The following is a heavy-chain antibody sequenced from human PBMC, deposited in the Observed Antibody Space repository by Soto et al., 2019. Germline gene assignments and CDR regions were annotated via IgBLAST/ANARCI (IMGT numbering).Heavy chain of an antibody. CDR1: GGTFSSYA. Sequence: GASVKVSCKASGGTFSSYAISWVRQAPGQGLEWMGIINPSGGSTSYAQKFQGRVTMTRDTSTSTVYMELSSLRSEDTAVYYCARGHHYYDSSGYYPHFDYWGQGTLVTVS. CDR3: ARGHHYYDSSGYYPHFDY. D-gene: IGHD3-22*01. V-gene: IGHV1-46*01. CDR2: INPSGGST. J-gene: IGHJ4*02.